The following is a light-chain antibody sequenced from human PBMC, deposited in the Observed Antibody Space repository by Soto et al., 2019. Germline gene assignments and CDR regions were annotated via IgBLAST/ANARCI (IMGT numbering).Light chain of an antibody. Sequence: EIVFTESRATMYLSPGERASLSCRASPSVTNYLAWYQQKPGQAPRLVIYGAFNRATGIPARFSGSGSGTDFTLTISSLEPEDFAVYYCQQRNIWPPVTFGQRTRLEVK. CDR3: QQRNIWPPVT. V-gene: IGKV3-11*01. CDR1: PSVTNY. CDR2: GAF. J-gene: IGKJ5*01.